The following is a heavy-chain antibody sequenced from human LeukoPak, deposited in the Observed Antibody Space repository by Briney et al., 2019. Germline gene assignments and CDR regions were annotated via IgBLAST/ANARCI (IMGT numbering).Heavy chain of an antibody. CDR2: IYTSGST. D-gene: IGHD3-3*01. J-gene: IGHJ6*03. CDR3: ARGPYYDFWSGLSGVLYYYYMDV. Sequence: PSETLSLTCTVSGGSISSYYWSWIRQPPGKGLEWIGYIYTSGSTNYNPSLKSRVTISVDTSKNQFSLKLSSVTAADTAVYYCARGPYYDFWSGLSGVLYYYYMDVWGKGTTVTVSS. V-gene: IGHV4-4*09. CDR1: GGSISSYY.